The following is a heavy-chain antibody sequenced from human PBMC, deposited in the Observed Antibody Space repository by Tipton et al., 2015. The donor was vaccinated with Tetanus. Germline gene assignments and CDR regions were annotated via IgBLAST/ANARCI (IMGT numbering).Heavy chain of an antibody. D-gene: IGHD4-17*01. Sequence: SLRLSCAVAGFTFNTYAMHWVRQAPGKGLEWVSVIFSGGSTYYADSVKGRFTISRDNSKNTLYLQMNSLRAEDTAVYYCARDRDGDYAAFDYWGQGTLVTVSS. J-gene: IGHJ4*02. CDR1: GFTFNTYA. CDR2: IFSGGST. V-gene: IGHV3-66*01. CDR3: ARDRDGDYAAFDY.